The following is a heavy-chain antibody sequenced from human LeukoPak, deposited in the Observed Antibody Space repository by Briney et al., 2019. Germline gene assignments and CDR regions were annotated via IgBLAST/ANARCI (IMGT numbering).Heavy chain of an antibody. CDR3: ASGSVVTALDQ. D-gene: IGHD2-21*02. Sequence: SETLSLTCTVSGGSITTYYWTWIRQPPGKGLEWIGYIYYTGNTNYNPSLESRVTMSVDTSKKGFSLKISSVTAVDTAVYFCASGSVVTALDQWGQGTLVTVSS. V-gene: IGHV4-59*01. J-gene: IGHJ4*02. CDR2: IYYTGNT. CDR1: GGSITTYY.